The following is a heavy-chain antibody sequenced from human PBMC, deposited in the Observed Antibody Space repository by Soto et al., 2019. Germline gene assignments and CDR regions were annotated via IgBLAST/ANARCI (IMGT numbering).Heavy chain of an antibody. J-gene: IGHJ3*02. V-gene: IGHV3-21*01. CDR3: ARFTRSFAFDI. CDR2: ISSSSSYI. CDR1: GFSFSNHW. Sequence: GGSLRLSCTASGFSFSNHWMYWVRQAPGKGLEWVSSISSSSSYIYYADSVKGRFTISRDNAKNSLYLQMNSLRAEDTAVYYCARFTRSFAFDIWGQGTMVTVSS.